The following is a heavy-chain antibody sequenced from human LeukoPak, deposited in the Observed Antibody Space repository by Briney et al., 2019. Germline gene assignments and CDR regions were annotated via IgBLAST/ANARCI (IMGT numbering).Heavy chain of an antibody. Sequence: GGFLRLSCAASDFTFNSYAMTWVRQAPGKGLEWISAITGSGGSTYYADSVKGRFTIYRGNSKNTLLLQMNRLSTEDKYVYYCAKVYCAVWEYFDYWRQVTLVTVSS. V-gene: IGHV3-23*01. CDR2: ITGSGGST. CDR1: DFTFNSYA. CDR3: AKVYCAVWEYFDY. D-gene: IGHD1-26*01. J-gene: IGHJ4*02.